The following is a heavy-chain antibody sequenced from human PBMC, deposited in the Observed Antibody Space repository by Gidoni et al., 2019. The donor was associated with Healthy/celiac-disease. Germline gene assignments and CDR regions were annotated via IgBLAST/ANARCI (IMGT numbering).Heavy chain of an antibody. CDR3: AKDKGGGGVVTAIPNAFDI. D-gene: IGHD2-21*02. CDR1: GLTFDDYA. CDR2: MSWNSGSI. V-gene: IGHV3-9*01. J-gene: IGHJ3*02. Sequence: EVQLVESGGGLVQPGRSLRLSCAASGLTFDDYAMHWVRQAPGKGLEVVSGMSWNSGSIGYADSVKGRFTISRDNAKNSLYLQMNSLRAEDTALYYCAKDKGGGGVVTAIPNAFDIWGQGTMVTVSS.